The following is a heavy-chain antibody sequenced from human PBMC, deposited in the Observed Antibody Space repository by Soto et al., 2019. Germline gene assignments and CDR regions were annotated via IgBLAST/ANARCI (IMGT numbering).Heavy chain of an antibody. Sequence: EVQLLGSGGGLVQPGGSLRLSCAASGFSISTYGVTWVRQAPGKGLEWVSGFSGGDGGTHYADSVKGRFTISRDNSKNTAYLLITSLRTDGTAVYYCARWNGFGDYWCQGTRVTVSS. CDR1: GFSISTYG. CDR3: ARWNGFGDY. V-gene: IGHV3-23*01. J-gene: IGHJ4*02. CDR2: FSGGDGGT. D-gene: IGHD1-1*01.